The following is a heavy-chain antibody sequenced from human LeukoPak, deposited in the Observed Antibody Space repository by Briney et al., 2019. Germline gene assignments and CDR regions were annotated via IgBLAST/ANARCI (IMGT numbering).Heavy chain of an antibody. J-gene: IGHJ6*02. V-gene: IGHV7-4-1*02. CDR1: GYTFTSYA. D-gene: IGHD6-13*01. Sequence: ASVKVSCKASGYTFTSYAMNWVRQAPGQGLEWVGWINTNTGNPTYAQGFTGRFVFSLDTSVSTAYLQISSLKAEDTAVYYCARDISSSLHRYYYYGMDVWGQGTTVTVSS. CDR3: ARDISSSLHRYYYYGMDV. CDR2: INTNTGNP.